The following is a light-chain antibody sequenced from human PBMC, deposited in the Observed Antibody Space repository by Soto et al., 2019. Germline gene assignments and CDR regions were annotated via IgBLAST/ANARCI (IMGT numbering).Light chain of an antibody. CDR1: SGHRSYI. Sequence: QPVLTQSSSASASLGSSVKLTCTLSSGHRSYIIAWHQQQPGKAPRYLMKLEGSGSYNKGSGVPDRFSGSSSGADRYLAIANLQFEDEADYYCEAWDSTTRVFGGGTKLTVL. V-gene: IGLV4-60*02. CDR2: LEGSGSY. CDR3: EAWDSTTRV. J-gene: IGLJ3*02.